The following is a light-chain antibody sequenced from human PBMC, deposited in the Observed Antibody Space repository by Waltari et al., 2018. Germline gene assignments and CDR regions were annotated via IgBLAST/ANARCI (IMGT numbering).Light chain of an antibody. J-gene: IGLJ2*01. CDR1: SSDVGGYKY. CDR2: DVA. Sequence: QSALTQPASVSGSPGQSISVSCKGTSSDVGGYKYVSWYHHHPGKAPKLLIYDVAKRPSGVSDRFSGSKTGNTASLTISGLRAEDEAFYYCSSYSTTSAVVFGGGTKMTVL. V-gene: IGLV2-14*03. CDR3: SSYSTTSAVV.